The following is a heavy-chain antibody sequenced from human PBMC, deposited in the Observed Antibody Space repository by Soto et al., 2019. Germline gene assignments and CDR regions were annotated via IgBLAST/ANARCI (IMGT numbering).Heavy chain of an antibody. J-gene: IGHJ6*02. CDR3: AREPPGESNWGSNYYYYGMDV. CDR1: GGSISSYY. D-gene: IGHD7-27*01. CDR2: IYYSGST. Sequence: PSETLSLTCTVSGGSISSYYWSWIRQPPGKGLEWIGYIYYSGSTNYNPSLKSRVTISVDTSKNQFSLKLSSVTAADTAVYYCAREPPGESNWGSNYYYYGMDVWGQGTTVTVSS. V-gene: IGHV4-59*01.